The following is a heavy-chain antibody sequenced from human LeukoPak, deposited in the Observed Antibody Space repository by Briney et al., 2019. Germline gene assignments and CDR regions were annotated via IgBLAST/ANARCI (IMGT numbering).Heavy chain of an antibody. CDR3: ATAKNDY. V-gene: IGHV3-48*01. CDR2: ITSNSSII. J-gene: IGHJ4*02. Sequence: GGALRLSCAASGFTFSNYSMNWVRQAPGKGLEWISYITSNSSIILYADSVKGRFTVSSDNAKNSLYLQVNSLRAEDTAVYYCATAKNDYWGQGTLVTVSS. CDR1: GFTFSNYS.